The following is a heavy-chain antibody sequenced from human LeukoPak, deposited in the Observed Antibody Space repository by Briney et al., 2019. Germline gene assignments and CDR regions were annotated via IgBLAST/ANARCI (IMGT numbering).Heavy chain of an antibody. CDR1: GFTVSTDY. V-gene: IGHV3-66*01. D-gene: IGHD6-6*01. CDR3: ACYRYGSSFAFDI. Sequence: PGGSLRLSCGASGFTVSTDYMSWVRQAPGKGLEWVSIIYSGGSTYYADSVKGRFTISRDNSKNTLYLQMNSLRAEDTAVYYCACYRYGSSFAFDIWGQGTMVTVSS. CDR2: IYSGGST. J-gene: IGHJ3*02.